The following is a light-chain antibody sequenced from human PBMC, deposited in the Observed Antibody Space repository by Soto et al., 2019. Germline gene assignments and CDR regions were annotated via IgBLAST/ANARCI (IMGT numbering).Light chain of an antibody. J-gene: IGKJ1*01. CDR1: QSVSSN. CDR2: GAF. Sequence: EIVMTQSPVTLSVSPGERVTLSCRASQSVSSNLAWYQQKPGQAPSLLIYGAFTRATGIPARFSGTGSGTEFTLTISSLQPEDFATYYCQQLNSYPRTFGQGTKVDIK. CDR3: QQLNSYPRT. V-gene: IGKV3-15*01.